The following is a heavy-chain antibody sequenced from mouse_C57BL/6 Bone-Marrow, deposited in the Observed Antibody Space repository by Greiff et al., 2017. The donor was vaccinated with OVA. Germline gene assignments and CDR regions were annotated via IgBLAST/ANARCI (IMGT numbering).Heavy chain of an antibody. CDR3: ARDYGNLFDV. J-gene: IGHJ1*03. D-gene: IGHD2-1*01. CDR2: IDANSGGT. Sequence: ECSGYTFTSYGGHWVKRRAGRGLGWIGRIDANSGGTKYNEEFKSKATLTVDKPSSTAYMQLSSLTSEDSAVYYCARDYGNLFDVWGTGTTVTVSS. CDR1: GYTFTSYG. V-gene: IGHV1-72*01.